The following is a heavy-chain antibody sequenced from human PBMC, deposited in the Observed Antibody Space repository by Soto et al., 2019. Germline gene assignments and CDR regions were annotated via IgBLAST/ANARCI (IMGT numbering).Heavy chain of an antibody. J-gene: IGHJ5*02. CDR3: AHMDDYDARQPRWFDP. CDR1: GFSVTSDGVA. CDR2: IYWDDDK. D-gene: IGHD4-17*01. Sequence: QITLRESGPTLVTPTETLTLTCTFSGFSVTSDGVAVAWIRQPPGKGLEWLALIYWDDDKRYNPSLSSRLSIVADTSNTQVVLTMTDMDPVDTATYYCAHMDDYDARQPRWFDPWGQGTAVTVSS. V-gene: IGHV2-5*02.